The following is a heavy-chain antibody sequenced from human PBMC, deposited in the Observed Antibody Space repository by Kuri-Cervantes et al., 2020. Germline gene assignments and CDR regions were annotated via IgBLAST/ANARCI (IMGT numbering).Heavy chain of an antibody. J-gene: IGHJ4*02. V-gene: IGHV3-21*01. CDR2: ISSSSSYI. Sequence: GESLKISCAASGFTFSSYSMNWVRQAPGKGLEWVSSISSSSSYIYYADSVKGRFAISRDNAKNSLYLQMNSLRAEDTAVYYCARTSHGDPFDHWGQGTLVTVSS. CDR3: ARTSHGDPFDH. CDR1: GFTFSSYS. D-gene: IGHD4-17*01.